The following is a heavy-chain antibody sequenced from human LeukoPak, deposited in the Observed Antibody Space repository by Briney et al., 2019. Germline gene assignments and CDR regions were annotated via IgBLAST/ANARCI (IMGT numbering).Heavy chain of an antibody. V-gene: IGHV3-48*04. J-gene: IGHJ4*02. D-gene: IGHD4-11*01. CDR2: ISTSSSTI. Sequence: GGSLRLSSAASGFTFSSYSMNWVRQAPGKGLEWVSYISTSSSTIYYADSVKGRFTISRDNAKNPLYLQMNSLRAEDTAVYYCARSLQRLDYWGQGTLVTVSS. CDR1: GFTFSSYS. CDR3: ARSLQRLDY.